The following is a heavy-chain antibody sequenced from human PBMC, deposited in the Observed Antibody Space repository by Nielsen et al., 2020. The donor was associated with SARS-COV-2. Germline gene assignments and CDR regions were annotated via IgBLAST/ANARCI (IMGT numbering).Heavy chain of an antibody. J-gene: IGHJ4*02. CDR2: ISYDGNK. Sequence: SLKISCAASGFTFSSHAMHWVRQAPGKGLEWLAIISYDGNKHYADSVKGRFTISRDNSRDTLYLQMDSLGPEDTAVYFCARETLDYTSSFVDYWGQGTLVTVSP. CDR3: ARETLDYTSSFVDY. V-gene: IGHV3-30*04. CDR1: GFTFSSHA. D-gene: IGHD4-11*01.